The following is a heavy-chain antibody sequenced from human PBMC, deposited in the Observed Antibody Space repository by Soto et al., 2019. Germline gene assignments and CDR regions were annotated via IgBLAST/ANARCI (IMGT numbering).Heavy chain of an antibody. D-gene: IGHD1-7*01. Sequence: EVQLAESGGGMVQPGGSLRLSCVASGFTFSSYDMHWVRQAPGKGLEYVSSISSNGGTTYYGNSVKGRFTISRDNSKNPLYLHMGSLRAEDMAVYYCVRPVSGNYDYWGQGTLVTVSS. CDR1: GFTFSSYD. CDR3: VRPVSGNYDY. J-gene: IGHJ4*02. V-gene: IGHV3-64*01. CDR2: ISSNGGTT.